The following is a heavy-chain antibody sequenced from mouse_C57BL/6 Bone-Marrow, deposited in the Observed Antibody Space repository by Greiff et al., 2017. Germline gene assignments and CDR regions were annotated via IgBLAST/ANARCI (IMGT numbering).Heavy chain of an antibody. CDR1: GYTFTSYG. V-gene: IGHV1-81*01. J-gene: IGHJ3*01. D-gene: IGHD1-1*01. Sequence: VQLQQSGAELARPGASVKLSCKASGYTFTSYGISWVKQRTGQGLEWIGEIYPRSGNTYYNEKFKGKATLTADKSSSTAYMERRSLTSEDSAVYFCARWGYYGSSLGFAYWGQGTLVTVSA. CDR3: ARWGYYGSSLGFAY. CDR2: IYPRSGNT.